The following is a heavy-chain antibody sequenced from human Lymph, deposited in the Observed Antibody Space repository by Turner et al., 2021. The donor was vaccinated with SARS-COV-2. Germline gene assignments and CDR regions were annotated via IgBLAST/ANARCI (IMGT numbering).Heavy chain of an antibody. CDR2: MNPGSGDT. V-gene: IGHV1-8*01. Sequence: QVQLVQSGAEVKKPGASVEVSCKASGYTFTSYDINWVRHATGQGLEGMGWMNPGSGDTGYAQKFSGRVTMTRDTSISTAYMELSSLRSEDTAVYYCARVLGHCTSTSCYWDYYFGMDVWGQGTTVTVSS. D-gene: IGHD2-2*01. CDR3: ARVLGHCTSTSCYWDYYFGMDV. J-gene: IGHJ6*02. CDR1: GYTFTSYD.